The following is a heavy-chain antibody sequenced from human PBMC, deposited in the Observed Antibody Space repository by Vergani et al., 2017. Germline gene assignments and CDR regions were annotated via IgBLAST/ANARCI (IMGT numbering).Heavy chain of an antibody. Sequence: QVQLQESGPGLVKSSETLSLTCSVSFDSIRNLYCNWIRQPPGKGLEWIGSIHYSENTNYNPSLKTRVTISVDTSTNQLSLTLTSVTAADTAVYYCASDTHSGQRADRWGQGILVTVTS. CDR3: ASDTHSGQRADR. CDR2: IHYSENT. CDR1: FDSIRNLY. V-gene: IGHV4-59*11. J-gene: IGHJ5*02. D-gene: IGHD6-19*01.